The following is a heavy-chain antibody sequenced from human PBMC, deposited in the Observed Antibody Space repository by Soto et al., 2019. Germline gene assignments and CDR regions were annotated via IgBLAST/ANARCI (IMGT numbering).Heavy chain of an antibody. V-gene: IGHV1-8*01. CDR2: MNPNSGNT. CDR3: ARGTYYYDSSGYYPFDY. CDR1: GYTFTSYD. D-gene: IGHD3-22*01. Sequence: QVQLVQSGAEVKKPGASVKVSCKASGYTFTSYDINWVRQATGQGLEWMGWMNPNSGNTGYAQKFQGSVTMTRNTSISTAYMELSSLRSEDTAVYYCARGTYYYDSSGYYPFDYWGQGTLVTVSS. J-gene: IGHJ4*02.